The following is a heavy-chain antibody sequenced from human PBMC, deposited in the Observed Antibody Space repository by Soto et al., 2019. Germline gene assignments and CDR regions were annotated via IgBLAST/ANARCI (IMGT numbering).Heavy chain of an antibody. J-gene: IGHJ4*02. CDR1: GYTFTDYY. V-gene: IGHV1-2*02. Sequence: ASVKVSCKTSGYTFTDYYMHWVRQAPGQGFEWVGGINPKRGGPKNEPKFQGRVTVTRDTSTSTAYMELNRLTSDDTAVYYCASEDCRNTNCLKGFDYWGQGTLVTVSS. CDR2: INPKRGGP. D-gene: IGHD2-15*01. CDR3: ASEDCRNTNCLKGFDY.